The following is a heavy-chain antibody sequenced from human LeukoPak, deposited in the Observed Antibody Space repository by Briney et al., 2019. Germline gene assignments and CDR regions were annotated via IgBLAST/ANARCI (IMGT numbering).Heavy chain of an antibody. J-gene: IGHJ6*02. CDR1: GFTFSDYY. CDR3: ARDHLAYCSSTSCNYYYYGMDV. D-gene: IGHD2-2*01. V-gene: IGHV3-11*01. CDR2: ISSSGSTI. Sequence: PGGSLRLSCAASGFTFSDYYMSWIRQAPGKGLEWVSYISSSGSTIYYADSVKGRFTISRDNAKNSLYLQMNSLRAEDTAVYYCARDHLAYCSSTSCNYYYYGMDVWGQGTTVTVSS.